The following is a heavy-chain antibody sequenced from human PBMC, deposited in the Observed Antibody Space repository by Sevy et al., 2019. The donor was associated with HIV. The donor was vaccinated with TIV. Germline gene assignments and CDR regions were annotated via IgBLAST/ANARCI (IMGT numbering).Heavy chain of an antibody. Sequence: SETPSLTCTVSGGSISSYYWSWIRQPPGKGLEWIGYIYYSGSTNYNPSLKSRVTISVDTSKNQFSLKLSSVTAADTAVYYCARGSGSYADYFDYWGQGTLVTVSS. CDR1: GGSISSYY. D-gene: IGHD1-26*01. CDR3: ARGSGSYADYFDY. V-gene: IGHV4-59*13. CDR2: IYYSGST. J-gene: IGHJ4*02.